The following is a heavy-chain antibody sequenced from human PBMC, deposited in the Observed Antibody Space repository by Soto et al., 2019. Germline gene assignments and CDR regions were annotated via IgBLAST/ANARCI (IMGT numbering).Heavy chain of an antibody. J-gene: IGHJ4*02. D-gene: IGHD3-10*01. Sequence: GGSLRLSCAASGFTISNTYINWVRQAPGKGLEWVSVIYPGGSTYYADSVKGRFTISRDNSKNTLYFEMNSLRAEDAAVYYCAREPMVRGVITTTYYFDYWGQGTLVTVSS. CDR1: GFTISNTY. V-gene: IGHV3-66*01. CDR2: IYPGGST. CDR3: AREPMVRGVITTTYYFDY.